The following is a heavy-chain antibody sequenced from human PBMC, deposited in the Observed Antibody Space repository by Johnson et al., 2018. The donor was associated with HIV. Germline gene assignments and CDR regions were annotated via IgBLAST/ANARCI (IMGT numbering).Heavy chain of an antibody. CDR3: ARESTHWGGDYVGYGFDI. D-gene: IGHD4-17*01. Sequence: QEQLVESGGGLVKPGGSLRLSCAASGFTFSDYYMSWIHQASGKGLEWVSYISSSGSTIYYADSVKGRFTISRDNTKKSLYLQMNSLRAEDTAVYYCARESTHWGGDYVGYGFDIWGQGTMVTVSS. CDR1: GFTFSDYY. CDR2: ISSSGSTI. V-gene: IGHV3-11*04. J-gene: IGHJ3*02.